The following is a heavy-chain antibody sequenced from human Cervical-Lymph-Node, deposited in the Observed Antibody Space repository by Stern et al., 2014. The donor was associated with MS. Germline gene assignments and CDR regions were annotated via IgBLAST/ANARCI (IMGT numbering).Heavy chain of an antibody. D-gene: IGHD5-12*01. V-gene: IGHV4-31*03. Sequence: DQLVESGPGLVKPSQTLSLTCSVSGASISSGGYYWSWIRQHPGKGLEWVGYIHHSGTTFYNPSLKSRVIISVDSSKNQFSLNLSSVTAADTAVYYCATIPPHIEAAAFEIWGQGTMVTVSS. CDR2: IHHSGTT. J-gene: IGHJ3*02. CDR1: GASISSGGYY. CDR3: ATIPPHIEAAAFEI.